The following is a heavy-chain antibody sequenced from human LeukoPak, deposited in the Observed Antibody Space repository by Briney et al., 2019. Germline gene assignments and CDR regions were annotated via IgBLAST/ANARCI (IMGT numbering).Heavy chain of an antibody. D-gene: IGHD1-26*01. CDR1: GFIFSSYW. Sequence: GGSLSLSCGVSGFIFSSYWMHWVRQAPGKGLVWGAVISYDGSNKYYADSVKGRFTISRDNSKNTLYLQMNSLRAEDTAVYYCAKADSGSYQGPPVYWGQGTLVTVSS. CDR3: AKADSGSYQGPPVY. J-gene: IGHJ4*02. CDR2: ISYDGSNK. V-gene: IGHV3-30*18.